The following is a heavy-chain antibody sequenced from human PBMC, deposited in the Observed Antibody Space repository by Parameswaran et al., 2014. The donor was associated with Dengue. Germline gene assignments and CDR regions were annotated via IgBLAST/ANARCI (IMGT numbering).Heavy chain of an antibody. CDR3: ARGLRIDYSNYVGYNWFDP. CDR1: GGSFSGYY. J-gene: IGHJ5*02. CDR2: VNHSGST. Sequence: ASETLSLTCAVYGGSFSGYYWSWIRQAPREGAGSGLGKVNHSGSTNYNPSLKSRVTISVDTSKNQFSLKLSSVTAADTAVYYCARGLRIDYSNYVGYNWFDPWGQGTLVTVSS. D-gene: IGHD4-11*01. V-gene: IGHV4-34*01.